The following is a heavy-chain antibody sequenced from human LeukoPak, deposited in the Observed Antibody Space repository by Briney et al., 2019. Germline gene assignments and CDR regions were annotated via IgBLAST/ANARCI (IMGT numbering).Heavy chain of an antibody. CDR2: INHSGST. CDR1: GGSFSGYY. CDR3: ARGLRYFDWPDGMDV. D-gene: IGHD3-9*01. Sequence: SETLSLTCAVYGGSFSGYYWSWIRQPPGKGLEWIGEINHSGSTNYNPSLKSRVTISVDTSKNQFSLKLRSVTAADTAVYYCARGLRYFDWPDGMDVWGQGTTVTVSS. J-gene: IGHJ6*02. V-gene: IGHV4-34*01.